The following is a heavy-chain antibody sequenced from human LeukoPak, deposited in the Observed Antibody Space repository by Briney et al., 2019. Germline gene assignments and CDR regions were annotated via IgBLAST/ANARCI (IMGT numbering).Heavy chain of an antibody. Sequence: PSETLSLTCTVSGGSISTYYWSWIRQPPGKGLEWIGYIYYSGSTNYNPSLKSRVTISVDTSKNQFSLKLSSVTAADTAVYYCARLDSIHLITYWGQGTLVTVSS. D-gene: IGHD3-16*01. J-gene: IGHJ4*02. V-gene: IGHV4-59*08. CDR3: ARLDSIHLITY. CDR2: IYYSGST. CDR1: GGSISTYY.